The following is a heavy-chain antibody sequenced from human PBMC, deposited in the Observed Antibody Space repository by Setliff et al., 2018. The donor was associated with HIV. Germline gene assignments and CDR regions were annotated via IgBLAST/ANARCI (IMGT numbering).Heavy chain of an antibody. CDR1: GDSISSSSYY. CDR3: SSLPPLYDSSGYYFDY. J-gene: IGHJ4*02. Sequence: PSETLSLTCSVSGDSISSSSYYWGWIRQPPGKGLEWMGSIYYSGSTYYNPSLNIRVTISVAAYKNQFSLKLSSVTATDTAVYYCSSLPPLYDSSGYYFDYWGQGTLVTVSS. D-gene: IGHD3-22*01. V-gene: IGHV4-39*01. CDR2: IYYSGST.